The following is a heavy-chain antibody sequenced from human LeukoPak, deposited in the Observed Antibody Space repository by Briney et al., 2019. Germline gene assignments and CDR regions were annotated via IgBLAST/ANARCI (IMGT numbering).Heavy chain of an antibody. D-gene: IGHD3-9*01. Sequence: GGSLRLSCEASGFSFSSYAMSWVRQAPGKGLEWVSAISGSGGSTYYADSVKRRFTISRDNSKNTLFLQMNSLRAEDTAIYYCAKGTTYYDILTGYGYPYYFDYWGQGTLVTVSS. V-gene: IGHV3-23*01. CDR1: GFSFSSYA. CDR2: ISGSGGST. J-gene: IGHJ4*02. CDR3: AKGTTYYDILTGYGYPYYFDY.